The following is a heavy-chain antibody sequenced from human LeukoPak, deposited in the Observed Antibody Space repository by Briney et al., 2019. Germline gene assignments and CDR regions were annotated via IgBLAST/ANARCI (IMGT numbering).Heavy chain of an antibody. CDR3: ARTSYETGDHYFDY. CDR1: GGSISSSSYY. V-gene: IGHV4-39*07. CDR2: IYYSGST. Sequence: PSETLSLTCTVSGGSISSSSYYWGWIRQPPGKGLEWIGSIYYSGSTYYNPSLKSRVTMSIDTSKNQFSLNLRSVTAADTTVYYCARTSYETGDHYFDYWGQGTLVTVSS. D-gene: IGHD4-17*01. J-gene: IGHJ4*02.